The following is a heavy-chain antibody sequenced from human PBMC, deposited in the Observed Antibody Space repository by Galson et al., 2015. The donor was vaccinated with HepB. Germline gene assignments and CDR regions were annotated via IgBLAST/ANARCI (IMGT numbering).Heavy chain of an antibody. D-gene: IGHD3-16*01. CDR2: ISSGSGFT. CDR3: VRERGTTLTIYFDS. Sequence: SLRLSCAVSGFSFSDYYMRWIRQAPGKGLEWIAYISSGSGFTKYADSVKGRFSVSRDNAKNLLFLQMNSLRADDTAVYYCVRERGTTLTIYFDSWGQGTLVTVSS. CDR1: GFSFSDYY. J-gene: IGHJ4*02. V-gene: IGHV3-11*05.